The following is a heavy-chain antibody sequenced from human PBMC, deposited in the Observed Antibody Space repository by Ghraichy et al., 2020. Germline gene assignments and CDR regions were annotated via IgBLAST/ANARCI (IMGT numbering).Heavy chain of an antibody. Sequence: ASVKVSCKAGGSTLTTHFMNWVRLGRLLLHEKMGRINPNSGGTNFAQKFQGRVTMTRDTSINTAYMELSRLRSDDTAVYYCAREFGSASYSAFDIWGQGI. CDR2: INPNSGGT. J-gene: IGHJ3*02. V-gene: IGHV1-2*06. CDR1: GSTLTTHF. D-gene: IGHD3-10*01. CDR3: AREFGSASYSAFDI.